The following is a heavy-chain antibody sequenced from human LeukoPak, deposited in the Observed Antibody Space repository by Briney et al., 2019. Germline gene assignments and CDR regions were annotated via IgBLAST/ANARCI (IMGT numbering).Heavy chain of an antibody. CDR2: IIPIFGTA. CDR3: ARNYYDSSGYYREADY. D-gene: IGHD3-22*01. CDR1: GGTFSSYA. Sequence: ASVKVSCKASGGTFSSYAISWVRQAPGQGLEWMGGIIPIFGTANYAQKFQGRVTITTDESTSTAYMELSSLRSEDTAVYYCARNYYDSSGYYREADYWGQGTLVTVSS. V-gene: IGHV1-69*05. J-gene: IGHJ4*02.